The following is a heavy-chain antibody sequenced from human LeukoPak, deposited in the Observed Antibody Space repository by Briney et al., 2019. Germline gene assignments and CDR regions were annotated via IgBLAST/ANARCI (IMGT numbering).Heavy chain of an antibody. CDR3: ASQYYYGSGIDY. V-gene: IGHV4-38-2*02. J-gene: IGHJ4*02. CDR2: IYHSGST. CDR1: GYSISSGYY. D-gene: IGHD3-10*01. Sequence: SETLSLTCTVSGYSISSGYYWGWIRQPPGKGLEWIGSIYHSGSTYYNPSLKSRVTISVDTSKNQFSLKLSSVTAADTAVYYCASQYYYGSGIDYWGQGTLVTVSS.